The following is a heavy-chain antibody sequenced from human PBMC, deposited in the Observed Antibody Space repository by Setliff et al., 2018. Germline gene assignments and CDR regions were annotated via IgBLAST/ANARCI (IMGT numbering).Heavy chain of an antibody. D-gene: IGHD6-19*01. J-gene: IGHJ6*03. CDR2: ADIGGSA. Sequence: PSETLSLTCTVAGGSISSYYGSWIRQPAGKGLEWIGHADIGGSANYNPTLKSRVTMSTDTSTNQFSLKLNSVTAADMAVYYCAREQWLDPPGYYYMDVWAKGTTVTVSS. CDR1: GGSISSYY. CDR3: AREQWLDPPGYYYMDV. V-gene: IGHV4-4*07.